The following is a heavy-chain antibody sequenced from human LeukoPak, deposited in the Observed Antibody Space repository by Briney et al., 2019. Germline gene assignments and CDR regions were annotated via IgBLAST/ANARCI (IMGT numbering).Heavy chain of an antibody. CDR2: ISSSGSTI. V-gene: IGHV3-11*01. J-gene: IGHJ4*02. Sequence: PGGSLRLSCAASGFTFSDYYMSWIRQAPGKGLEWVSYISSSGSTIYYADSVKGRFTISRDNAKNSLYLQMNSLRAEDTAVYYCAGTRDRYDSFDYWGQGTLVTVSS. D-gene: IGHD3-9*01. CDR3: AGTRDRYDSFDY. CDR1: GFTFSDYY.